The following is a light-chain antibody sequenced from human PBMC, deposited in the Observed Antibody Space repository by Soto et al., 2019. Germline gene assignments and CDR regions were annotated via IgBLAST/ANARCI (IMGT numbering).Light chain of an antibody. V-gene: IGLV2-14*01. J-gene: IGLJ1*01. CDR3: SSYTSSSTRV. CDR2: DVS. Sequence: QSVLTQPASVSGSPGQSITISCTGTSSDVGGYNYVSWNQQHPGKAPKLMIYDVSNRPSGVSNRFSGSKSGNTASLTISGLQAEDEADYYCSSYTSSSTRVFGTGTKVTVL. CDR1: SSDVGGYNY.